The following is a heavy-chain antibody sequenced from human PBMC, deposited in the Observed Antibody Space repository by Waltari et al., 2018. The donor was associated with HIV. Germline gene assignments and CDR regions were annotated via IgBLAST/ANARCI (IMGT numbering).Heavy chain of an antibody. D-gene: IGHD3-3*01. J-gene: IGHJ4*02. CDR1: GFTFSNYW. Sequence: EVQLVESGGGLVQPGGSLRLTCAASGFTFSNYWMSWVRQAPGKGLEGGANIKQDGSEKYYVDSVKGRLTISRDNDKNSVDLQMNSLRAEDTAVYYCARDGGRRGPFGYWGQGTLVTVSS. CDR3: ARDGGRRGPFGY. V-gene: IGHV3-7*01. CDR2: IKQDGSEK.